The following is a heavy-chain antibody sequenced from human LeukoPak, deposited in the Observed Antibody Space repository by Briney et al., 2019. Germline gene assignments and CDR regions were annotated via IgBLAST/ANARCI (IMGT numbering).Heavy chain of an antibody. CDR2: IKQDGSEK. CDR3: ARDSDYGGKNFDY. J-gene: IGHJ4*02. V-gene: IGHV3-7*01. CDR1: GFTFTSYW. Sequence: PGGSLRLSCAASGFTFTSYWMIWVRQAPGKGLEWVANIKQDGSEKYYVDPVKGRFTISRDNAKNSLYLQMNSLRAEDTAVYYCARDSDYGGKNFDYRGLGTLVTVSS. D-gene: IGHD4-23*01.